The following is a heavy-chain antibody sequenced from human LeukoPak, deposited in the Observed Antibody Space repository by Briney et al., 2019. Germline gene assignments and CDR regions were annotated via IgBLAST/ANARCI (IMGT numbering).Heavy chain of an antibody. CDR3: ARRAHYYDSSGYYEFDY. Sequence: GESLKISCKGSGYSFTSYWIGWVRQMPGKGLECMGIIYPGYSDTRYSPSFQGQVTISADKSISTAYLQWSSLKASDTAMYYCARRAHYYDSSGYYEFDYWGQGTLVTVSS. CDR1: GYSFTSYW. V-gene: IGHV5-51*01. CDR2: IYPGYSDT. J-gene: IGHJ4*02. D-gene: IGHD3-22*01.